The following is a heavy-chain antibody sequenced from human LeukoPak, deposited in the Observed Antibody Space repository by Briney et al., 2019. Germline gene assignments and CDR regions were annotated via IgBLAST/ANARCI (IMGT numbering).Heavy chain of an antibody. Sequence: GQSLRISCKGSGYTFPNYWITWVRQMPGKGLEWMGRIDPSDSYTNYNPSFQGHVTNSADQSISTTYLQWRSLKASDSAIYYCARRGYSSRHFDYWGQGTLVTVSS. CDR3: ARRGYSSRHFDY. V-gene: IGHV5-10-1*01. CDR2: IDPSDSYT. J-gene: IGHJ4*02. CDR1: GYTFPNYW. D-gene: IGHD6-13*01.